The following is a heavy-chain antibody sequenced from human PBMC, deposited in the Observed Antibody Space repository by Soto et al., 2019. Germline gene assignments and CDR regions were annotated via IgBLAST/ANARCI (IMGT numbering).Heavy chain of an antibody. CDR2: ISAYNGNT. D-gene: IGHD1-7*01. CDR3: ARDRWYNWNYGWCDL. V-gene: IGHV1-18*01. CDR1: GYTFTSYG. Sequence: QVQLVQSGAEVKKPGASVKVSCKASGYTFTSYGISWVRQAPGQGLEWLGRISAYNGNTNYAQKLQGRVTMTTDTSTSTAYMELRSLRSDDTALYYLARDRWYNWNYGWCDLWGQGTQVTVSS. J-gene: IGHJ5*02.